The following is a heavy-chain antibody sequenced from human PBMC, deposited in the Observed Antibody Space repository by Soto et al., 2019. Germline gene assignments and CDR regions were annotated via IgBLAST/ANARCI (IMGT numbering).Heavy chain of an antibody. J-gene: IGHJ6*02. CDR1: GFTFSSYA. D-gene: IGHD3-3*01. CDR2: ISGSGGST. CDR3: AACPYYDFWSVPTVYYYYGMDV. V-gene: IGHV3-23*01. Sequence: PGGSLRLSCAASGFTFSSYAMSWVRQAPGKGLEWVSAISGSGGSTYYADSVKGRFTISRDNSKNTLYLQMNSLRAEDTAVYYCAACPYYDFWSVPTVYYYYGMDVWGQGTTVTVSS.